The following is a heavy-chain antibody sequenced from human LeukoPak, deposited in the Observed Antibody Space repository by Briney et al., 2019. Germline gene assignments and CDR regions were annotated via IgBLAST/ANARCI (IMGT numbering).Heavy chain of an antibody. V-gene: IGHV1-2*02. Sequence: ASVKVSCKASGYTFTGYYMHWVRQAPGQGLEWMGWINPNSGGTKYAQKFQGRVTMTRDTSITTAYMELSRLRSDDTAVYYCARGAARQEYFQHWGQGTLVTVSS. D-gene: IGHD6-6*01. J-gene: IGHJ1*01. CDR3: ARGAARQEYFQH. CDR1: GYTFTGYY. CDR2: INPNSGGT.